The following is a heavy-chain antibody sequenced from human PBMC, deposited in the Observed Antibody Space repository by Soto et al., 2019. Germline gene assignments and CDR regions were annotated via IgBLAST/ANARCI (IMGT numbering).Heavy chain of an antibody. CDR2: IYWNDDK. J-gene: IGHJ6*02. V-gene: IGHV2-5*01. CDR3: AHSDPHGSGSYYYYYYGMDV. CDR1: GFSLSTSGVG. D-gene: IGHD3-10*01. Sequence: SGPTLVNPTQTLTLTCTFSGFSLSTSGVGVGWIRQPPGKALEWLALIYWNDDKRYSPSLKSRLTITKDTSKNQVVLTMTNMDPVDTATYYCAHSDPHGSGSYYYYYYGMDVWGQGTTVNVSS.